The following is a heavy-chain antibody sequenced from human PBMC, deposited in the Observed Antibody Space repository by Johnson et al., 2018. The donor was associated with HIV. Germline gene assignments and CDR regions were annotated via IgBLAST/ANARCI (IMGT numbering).Heavy chain of an antibody. CDR2: IRYDGSNN. CDR3: AKVSQQQLGAFDI. V-gene: IGHV3-30*02. D-gene: IGHD6-6*01. J-gene: IGHJ3*02. Sequence: QVQLVESGGGVVQPGGSLRLSCAASGFTFSSYGMHWVRQAPGKGLEWVAFIRYDGSNNYYADSVKGRFTISRDNSKNTLYLQMNSLRAEDTAVYYCAKVSQQQLGAFDIWGQGTMVTVSS. CDR1: GFTFSSYG.